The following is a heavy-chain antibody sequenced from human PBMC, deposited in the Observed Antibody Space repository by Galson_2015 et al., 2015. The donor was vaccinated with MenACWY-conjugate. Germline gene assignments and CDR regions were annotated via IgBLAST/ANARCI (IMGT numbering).Heavy chain of an antibody. CDR1: GFSLTTYGVG. Sequence: PALVKPTQTVTLTCTFSGFSLTTYGVGVGWIRQPPGKALEWLARIDWDDDKYYNTSLKTRLTISKDTSKNQVVVTMTNMDPVDTATYYCARMKRVAAGNYYFDYWGQGALVTVSS. D-gene: IGHD2-15*01. CDR2: IDWDDDK. V-gene: IGHV2-70*11. J-gene: IGHJ4*02. CDR3: ARMKRVAAGNYYFDY.